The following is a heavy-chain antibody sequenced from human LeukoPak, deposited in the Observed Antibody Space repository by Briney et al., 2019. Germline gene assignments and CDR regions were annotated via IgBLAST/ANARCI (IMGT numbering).Heavy chain of an antibody. CDR3: ARDLGRYCSGGSCYYYYSMDV. Sequence: ASVKVSCKASGYTFTSYDINWVRQATGQGLECMGWMNPNSGNTNYAQKLQGRVTMTKDTSTSTAYMELRSLRSDDTAVYYCARDLGRYCSGGSCYYYYSMDVWGKGTTVTISS. D-gene: IGHD2-15*01. V-gene: IGHV1-18*01. CDR2: MNPNSGNT. CDR1: GYTFTSYD. J-gene: IGHJ6*03.